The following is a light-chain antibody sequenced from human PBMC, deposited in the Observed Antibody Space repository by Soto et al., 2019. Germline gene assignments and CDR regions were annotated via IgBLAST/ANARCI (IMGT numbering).Light chain of an antibody. CDR2: DVS. V-gene: IGLV2-14*01. Sequence: QSALTQPASVSGSPGQSITISCTGTSSDVGGYNYVSWYQQHPGKAPKLMIYDVSNRPSGVSNRFSGSKSGNTASLTISGLQAEDEADYYCSSYTSSSTRVFETGTKLTVL. CDR3: SSYTSSSTRV. J-gene: IGLJ1*01. CDR1: SSDVGGYNY.